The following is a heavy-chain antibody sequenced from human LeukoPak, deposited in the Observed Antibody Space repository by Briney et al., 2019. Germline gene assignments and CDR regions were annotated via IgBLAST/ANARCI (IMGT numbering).Heavy chain of an antibody. D-gene: IGHD2-8*01. CDR2: ISAYNGNT. CDR3: ARAYFIDAFDI. J-gene: IGHJ3*02. V-gene: IGHV1-18*01. Sequence: ASVKVSCKASGYTFTSYAMNWVRQAPGQGLEWMGWISAYNGNTNYAQKLQGRVTMTTDTSTSTAYMELRSLRSDDTAVYYCARAYFIDAFDIWGQGTMVTVSS. CDR1: GYTFTSYA.